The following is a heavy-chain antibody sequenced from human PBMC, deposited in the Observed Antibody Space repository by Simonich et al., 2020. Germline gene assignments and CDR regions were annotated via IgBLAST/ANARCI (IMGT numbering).Heavy chain of an antibody. CDR2: INSEGSST. D-gene: IGHD4-4*01. CDR3: ARDYSNYDAFDI. V-gene: IGHV3-74*01. J-gene: IGHJ3*02. CDR1: GFSFSSYG. Sequence: EVQLVESGGGLVQPGGSLRLSCAASGFSFSSYGMHWVRQAPGKGRVWVSRINSEGSSTNYADAGKGRFTISRDNAKNTLYLQMNSLRAEDTAGYYCARDYSNYDAFDIWGQGTMVTVSS.